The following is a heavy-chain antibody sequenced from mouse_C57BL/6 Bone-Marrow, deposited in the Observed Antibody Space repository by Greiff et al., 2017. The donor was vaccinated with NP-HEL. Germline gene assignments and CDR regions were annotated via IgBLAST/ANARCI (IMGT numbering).Heavy chain of an antibody. J-gene: IGHJ3*01. CDR1: GYTFTSYG. CDR2: IYPRSGNP. V-gene: IGHV1-81*01. CDR3: ARWDWDGAWFAY. D-gene: IGHD4-1*01. Sequence: QVQLKESGAELARPGASVKLSCKASGYTFTSYGISWVKQRTGQGLEWIGEIYPRSGNPYYNEKFKGKATLTADKSSSTAYMELRSLTSEDSAVYFCARWDWDGAWFAYWGQGTLVTVSA.